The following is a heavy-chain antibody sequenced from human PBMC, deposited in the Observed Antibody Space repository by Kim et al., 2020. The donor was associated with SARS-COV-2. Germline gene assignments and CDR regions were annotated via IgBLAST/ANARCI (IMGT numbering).Heavy chain of an antibody. J-gene: IGHJ2*01. CDR3: ARGGWSNWYFDL. Sequence: TNYTPSLKSRVTISVDTSKNQFSLKLSSVTAADTAVYCCARGGWSNWYFDLWGRGTLVTVSS. D-gene: IGHD6-19*01. V-gene: IGHV4-34*01. CDR2: T.